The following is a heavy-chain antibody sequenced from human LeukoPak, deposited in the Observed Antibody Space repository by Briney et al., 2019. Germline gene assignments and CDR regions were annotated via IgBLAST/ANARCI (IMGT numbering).Heavy chain of an antibody. D-gene: IGHD1-26*01. CDR3: AKDVGKWESLHFFDY. J-gene: IGHJ4*02. Sequence: GGSLRLSCAASGFTFSHFWMSWVRQAPGKGLEWVAYIKKTGSETYYVDSVKGRFTISRDDSRNTLYLQMNSLRGDDTAVYYCAKDVGKWESLHFFDYWGQGTLVTVSS. CDR1: GFTFSHFW. CDR2: IKKTGSET. V-gene: IGHV3-7*03.